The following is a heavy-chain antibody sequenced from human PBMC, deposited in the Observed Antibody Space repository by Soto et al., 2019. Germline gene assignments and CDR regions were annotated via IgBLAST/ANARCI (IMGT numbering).Heavy chain of an antibody. D-gene: IGHD6-13*01. CDR2: IYGTGNT. J-gene: IGHJ6*02. CDR3: RSSSRYSTDV. Sequence: QLQLQESGPGLVKPSETLSLSCTVSGGSITSSFYWVWIRQPPGKGLEWIGSIYGTGNTYYNPSLKGRVTISSGTSKNQFSLNLISVTAADTAVYYCRSSSRYSTDVWGQGATVTVSS. CDR1: GGSITSSFY. V-gene: IGHV4-39*01.